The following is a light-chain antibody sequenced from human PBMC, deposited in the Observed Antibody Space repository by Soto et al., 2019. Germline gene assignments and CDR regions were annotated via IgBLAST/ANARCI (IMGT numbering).Light chain of an antibody. CDR1: QSFSSN. V-gene: IGKV3-20*01. Sequence: ELVMTQSPATLSVSPGERATLSCRASQSFSSNVAWYQQKPGQAPRLLIYGASSRATGIPDRFSGSGSGTDFTLTISRLEPEDFAVYYCQQYGSSPSITFGQGTRLEI. CDR3: QQYGSSPSIT. J-gene: IGKJ5*01. CDR2: GAS.